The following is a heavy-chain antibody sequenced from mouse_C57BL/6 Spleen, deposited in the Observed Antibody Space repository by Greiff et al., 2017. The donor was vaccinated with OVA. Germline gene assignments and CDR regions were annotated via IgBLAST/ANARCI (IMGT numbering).Heavy chain of an antibody. J-gene: IGHJ4*01. Sequence: LVESGAELVKPGASVKLSCKASGYTFTEYTIHWVKQRSGQGLEWIGWFYPGSGSIKYNEKFKDKATLTADKSSSTVYMELSRLTSEDSAVYFCARHETPNNYYGFYARDYWGQGTSVTVSS. V-gene: IGHV1-62-2*01. D-gene: IGHD1-1*01. CDR1: GYTFTEYT. CDR2: FYPGSGSI. CDR3: ARHETPNNYYGFYARDY.